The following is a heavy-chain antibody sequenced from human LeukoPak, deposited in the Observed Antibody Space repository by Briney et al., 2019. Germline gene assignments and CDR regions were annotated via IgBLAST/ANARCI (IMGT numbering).Heavy chain of an antibody. Sequence: SEALSLTCTVSGGSISNYYWSWIRQPPGKELEWIGYISYSGNTDSNPSLKSRVTISVDTSKNQFSLKLSSVTAADTAVYYCARDLGVWGSYRGFDYWAREPWSPSPQ. CDR3: ARDLGVWGSYRGFDY. J-gene: IGHJ4*02. CDR1: GGSISNYY. D-gene: IGHD3-16*02. V-gene: IGHV4-59*12. CDR2: ISYSGNT.